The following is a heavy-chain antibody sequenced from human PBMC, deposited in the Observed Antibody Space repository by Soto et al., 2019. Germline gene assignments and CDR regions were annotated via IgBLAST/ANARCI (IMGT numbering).Heavy chain of an antibody. V-gene: IGHV3-64D*06. CDR3: VKDGVRGDFRSGYSLNWFDP. CDR1: GFTLNSYA. J-gene: IGHJ5*02. Sequence: GGSLRLSCSASGFTLNSYAMHWVRQAPGKGLEYVSAISSNGGSTYYADSVKGRFTISRDNSKNTLYLQMSSLRAEDTAVYYCVKDGVRGDFRSGYSLNWFDPWGQGTLVTVSS. CDR2: ISSNGGST. D-gene: IGHD3-3*01.